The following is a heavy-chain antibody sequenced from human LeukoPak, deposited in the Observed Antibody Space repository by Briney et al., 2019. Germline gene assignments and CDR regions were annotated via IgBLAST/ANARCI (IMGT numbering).Heavy chain of an antibody. CDR1: GFIFSNYE. V-gene: IGHV3-48*03. CDR3: ARDRGLTLFYYGLDV. Sequence: QPGGSLRLSCAASGFIFSNYEMVWVRQAPGKGLEWLSYISGSGGTIYYADSVEGRFTISRDNAKNSLYLQMNSLRVEDTAVYYCARDRGLTLFYYGLDVWGRGTTVTVSS. J-gene: IGHJ6*02. D-gene: IGHD3-9*01. CDR2: ISGSGGTI.